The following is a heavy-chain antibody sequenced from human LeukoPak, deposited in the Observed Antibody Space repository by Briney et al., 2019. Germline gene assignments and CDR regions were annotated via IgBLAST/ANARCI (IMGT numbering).Heavy chain of an antibody. Sequence: ASVKVSCKASGYTFTSYYMHWVRQAPGQGLEWMGIINPSGGSTSYAQKFQGRVTMTRDTSTSTVYMELSSLRPEDTAVYYCARESFLVVVRLYYFDYWGQGTLVTVSS. CDR3: ARESFLVVVRLYYFDY. J-gene: IGHJ4*02. V-gene: IGHV1-46*01. CDR2: INPSGGST. D-gene: IGHD3-22*01. CDR1: GYTFTSYY.